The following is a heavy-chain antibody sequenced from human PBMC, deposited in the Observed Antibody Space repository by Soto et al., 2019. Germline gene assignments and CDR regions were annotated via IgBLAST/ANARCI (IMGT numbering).Heavy chain of an antibody. V-gene: IGHV3-74*01. CDR2: INSDGSST. CDR1: GFTFSSYW. D-gene: IGHD6-13*01. CDR3: VRERGKAAAVHFDY. J-gene: IGHJ4*02. Sequence: GGSLRLSCAASGFTFSSYWMHWVRQAPGKGLVWVSRINSDGSSTSYADSVKGRFTISRDNAKNTLYLQMNSLRAEDTAVYYCVRERGKAAAVHFDYWGQGTLVTVSS.